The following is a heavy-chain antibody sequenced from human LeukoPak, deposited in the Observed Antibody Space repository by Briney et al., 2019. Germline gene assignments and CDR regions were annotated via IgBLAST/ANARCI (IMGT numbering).Heavy chain of an antibody. CDR3: ARDPRHENDGF. D-gene: IGHD5-24*01. CDR1: GGSISSGDYY. V-gene: IGHV4-30-4*01. J-gene: IGHJ3*01. CDR2: IYYSGST. Sequence: PSETLSLTCTVSGGSISSGDYYWSWIRQPPGKGLEWIGYIYYSGSTYYNPSLKSRVTISVDTSKDQFSLKLSSVTAADTAVYYCARDPRHENDGFWGQGTMVTVSS.